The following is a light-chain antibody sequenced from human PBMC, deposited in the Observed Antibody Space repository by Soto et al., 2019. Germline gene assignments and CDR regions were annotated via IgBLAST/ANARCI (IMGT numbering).Light chain of an antibody. J-gene: IGKJ1*01. Sequence: DIQMTQSPSTLSASAGDRVTITCRASQSISGTLAWYQQKPGKAPKLLMYGASSLERGVPSRFSGSGSGTEFTLTISSLQPDDFATYYCQQYDTYSRTFGQGTKVDIK. CDR2: GAS. V-gene: IGKV1-5*01. CDR3: QQYDTYSRT. CDR1: QSISGT.